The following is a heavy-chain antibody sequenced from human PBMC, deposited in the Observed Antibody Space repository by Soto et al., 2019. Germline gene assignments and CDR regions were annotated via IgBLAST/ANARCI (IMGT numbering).Heavy chain of an antibody. CDR1: GGSISSYY. V-gene: IGHV4-4*08. Sequence: QVLLQESGPGLVKPSETLSLTCTVSGGSISSYYWSWIRQPPGKGLEWIGYIYHTGSTNYNPSLKGPVTISGDPAKNQFPLELSPLTAAGPAVYYCARTSNRMTTVRGEAFDIWGQGTMVTVSS. D-gene: IGHD4-17*01. CDR3: ARTSNRMTTVRGEAFDI. J-gene: IGHJ3*02. CDR2: IYHTGST.